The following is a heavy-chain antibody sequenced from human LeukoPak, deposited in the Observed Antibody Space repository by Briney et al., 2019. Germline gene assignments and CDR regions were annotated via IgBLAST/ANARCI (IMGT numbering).Heavy chain of an antibody. V-gene: IGHV1-18*01. D-gene: IGHD1-7*01. CDR1: GYTFTTYG. J-gene: IGHJ6*02. CDR3: ARDYNWHYYVVRPYYYGMEV. Sequence: GASVKVSCTASGYTFTTYGISWVRQAPGQGREWMGWISAYNGNKNYEQKLQGRVTRNTDRSPSTAYMELRSLRSDDTAVYYCARDYNWHYYVVRPYYYGMEVWGQGTTVTFSS. CDR2: ISAYNGNK.